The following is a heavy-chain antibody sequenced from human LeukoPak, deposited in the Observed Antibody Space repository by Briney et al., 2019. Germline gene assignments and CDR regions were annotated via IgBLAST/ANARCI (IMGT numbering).Heavy chain of an antibody. V-gene: IGHV3-11*04. Sequence: GGSLRLSCAASQFPFSDYYMSWIRQAPGKGLEWISYITSSGSTTYYADSVKGRFTISRDNAKNSLYLQMNSLRAEDTAVYYCARDLGGELSNWFDPWGQGTLVTVSS. CDR2: ITSSGSTT. D-gene: IGHD3-10*01. CDR3: ARDLGGELSNWFDP. J-gene: IGHJ5*02. CDR1: QFPFSDYY.